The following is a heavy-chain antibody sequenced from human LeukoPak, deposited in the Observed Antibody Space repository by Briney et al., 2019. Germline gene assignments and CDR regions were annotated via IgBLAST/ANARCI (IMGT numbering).Heavy chain of an antibody. Sequence: GGSLRLSCVASGFTFSSYAMRWVRQTPGKGLEWVSAISGDNPGTYHADSVKGRFTISRDSSKNTLHLQMNSLRAEDTAIYYCAKASLRHCSGAFCYHFDYWGQGTLVTVSS. CDR1: GFTFSSYA. CDR3: AKASLRHCSGAFCYHFDY. J-gene: IGHJ4*02. CDR2: ISGDNPGT. V-gene: IGHV3-23*01. D-gene: IGHD2-15*01.